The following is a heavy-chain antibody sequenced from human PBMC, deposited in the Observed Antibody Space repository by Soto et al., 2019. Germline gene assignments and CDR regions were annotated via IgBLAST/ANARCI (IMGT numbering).Heavy chain of an antibody. CDR2: INGDGTGT. CDR1: GFTFSNYW. D-gene: IGHD3-10*01. CDR3: GRGASGSDRLDY. V-gene: IGHV3-74*01. J-gene: IGHJ4*02. Sequence: EVQLVESGGGLVQPGGSLRLSCAASGFTFSNYWMHWVRQAPGKGLVWVSRINGDGTGTNYADSVKGQFTISRDNAKNTRYQQMNRRRAEDTAVYYGGRGASGSDRLDYWGQGTLVTVSS.